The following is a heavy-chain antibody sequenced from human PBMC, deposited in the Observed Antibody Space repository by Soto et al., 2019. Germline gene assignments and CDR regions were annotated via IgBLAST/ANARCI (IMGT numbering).Heavy chain of an antibody. J-gene: IGHJ4*02. CDR1: GFTFSSYW. D-gene: IGHD4-17*01. CDR2: IKQDGSEE. V-gene: IGHV3-7*03. CDR3: ARHRDYNLDC. Sequence: EVQLVESGGDLVQPGGSLRLSCAASGFTFSSYWMTWVRQAPGRGLEWVANIKQDGSEEYSVDSVKGRFIVSRDNAKNSVYLQMNSLRAEDTAVYYCARHRDYNLDCWGQGTLVTVSS.